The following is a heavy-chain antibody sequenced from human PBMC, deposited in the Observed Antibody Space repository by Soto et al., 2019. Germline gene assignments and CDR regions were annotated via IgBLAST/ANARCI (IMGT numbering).Heavy chain of an antibody. D-gene: IGHD6-6*01. CDR2: INPSGGST. CDR3: ARDPSEYSSSSDAFDI. J-gene: IGHJ3*02. V-gene: IGHV1-46*01. CDR1: GYTFTSYY. Sequence: ASVKVSCKASGYTFTSYYMHWVRQAPGQGLEWMGIINPSGGSTSYAQKFQGRVTMTRDTSTSTVYMELSSLRSEDTAVYYCARDPSEYSSSSDAFDIWGQGTMVTVSS.